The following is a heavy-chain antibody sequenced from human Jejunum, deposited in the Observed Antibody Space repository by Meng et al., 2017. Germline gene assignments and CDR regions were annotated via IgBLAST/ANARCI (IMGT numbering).Heavy chain of an antibody. V-gene: IGHV4-61*01. D-gene: IGHD3-10*01. CDR1: GGTVNSGSFY. CDR2: ISETGSV. J-gene: IGHJ6*02. CDR3: ARIYGSVALNFYYGLDV. Sequence: SETLSLTCTVSGGTVNSGSFYWSWIRQPPGMGLEWIGYISETGSVNRNPSLKSRVTVSIDTSKDQFSLELTSMTAADTAVYYCARIYGSVALNFYYGLDVWGQGTTVTVSS.